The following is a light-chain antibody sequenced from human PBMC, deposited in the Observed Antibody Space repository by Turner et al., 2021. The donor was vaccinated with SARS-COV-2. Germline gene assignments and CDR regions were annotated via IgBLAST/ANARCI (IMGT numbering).Light chain of an antibody. CDR2: DAS. CDR3: QQRGDWPPS. CDR1: QSVSDS. Sequence: EVMLTQSPATLSLSPGQRATLSCRASQSVSDSLAWYQQKPGQPPRLLIYDASNRATGIPARFIGRGSGTDFTLTINGLDPEDFAVYYCQQRGDWPPSFGGGTKVEIK. J-gene: IGKJ4*01. V-gene: IGKV3-11*01.